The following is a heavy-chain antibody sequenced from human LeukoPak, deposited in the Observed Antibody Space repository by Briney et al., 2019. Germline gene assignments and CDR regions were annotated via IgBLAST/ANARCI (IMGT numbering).Heavy chain of an antibody. CDR1: GYTFTGYY. CDR2: INPSGGST. Sequence: GASVKVSCKASGYTFTGYYMHWVRQAPGQGLEWMGIINPSGGSTSYAQKFQGRVTMTRDTSTSTVYMELSSLRSEDTAVYYCARDGSSGWYFSLFHPYYFDYWGQGTLVTVSS. V-gene: IGHV1-46*01. CDR3: ARDGSSGWYFSLFHPYYFDY. J-gene: IGHJ4*02. D-gene: IGHD6-19*01.